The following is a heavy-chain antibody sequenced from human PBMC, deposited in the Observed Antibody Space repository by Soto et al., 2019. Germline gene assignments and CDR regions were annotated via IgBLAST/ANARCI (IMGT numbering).Heavy chain of an antibody. CDR2: IYYSGST. V-gene: IGHV4-30-4*01. CDR3: ARAQGSGFLVS. Sequence: QVQLQESGPGLVKPSQTLSLTCTVSGGSISSGDYYWSWIRQPPGKGLEWIGYIYYSGSTYYNPSLKXRXTXSXXTSQNQFSLKLGSVTAADPAVYYCARAQGSGFLVSWGQGTLVTVSS. D-gene: IGHD3-10*01. J-gene: IGHJ4*02. CDR1: GGSISSGDYY.